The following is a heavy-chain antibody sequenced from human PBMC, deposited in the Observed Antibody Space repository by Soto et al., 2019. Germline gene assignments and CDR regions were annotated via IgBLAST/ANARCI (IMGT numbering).Heavy chain of an antibody. CDR3: ARINPYYGSGSYPYPFDY. D-gene: IGHD3-10*01. J-gene: IGHJ4*02. Sequence: GESLKISCKGSGYSFTNYWISWVRQMPGKGLEWMGRIDPSDSYTNYSPSFQGHVTISADKSISTAYLQWSSLKASDTAMYYCARINPYYGSGSYPYPFDYWGQGTLVTVSS. CDR2: IDPSDSYT. CDR1: GYSFTNYW. V-gene: IGHV5-10-1*01.